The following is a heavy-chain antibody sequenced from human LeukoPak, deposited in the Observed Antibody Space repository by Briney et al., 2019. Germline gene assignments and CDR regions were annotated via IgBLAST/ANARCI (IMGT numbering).Heavy chain of an antibody. V-gene: IGHV4-59*01. J-gene: IGHJ5*02. Sequence: SETLSLTCTVSGGSISSYYWSWIRQPPGKGLEWIGYIYYSGSTNYKPSLKSRVTISVETSKNQFSLKLSSVTTADTALYYCARGRTGYGGTDHWGHGTLVTVSS. D-gene: IGHD2-2*01. CDR1: GGSISSYY. CDR2: IYYSGST. CDR3: ARGRTGYGGTDH.